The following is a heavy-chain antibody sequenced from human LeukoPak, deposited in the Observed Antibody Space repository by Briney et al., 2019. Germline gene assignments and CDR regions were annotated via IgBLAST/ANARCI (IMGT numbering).Heavy chain of an antibody. V-gene: IGHV2-5*01. CDR3: IHFVKGLKMWFDP. D-gene: IGHD3/OR15-3a*01. CDR1: GCSLSSSEVG. Sequence: SGPTLVNPTQTLTLTWTFSGCSLSSSEVGVGWIRQPPGKALEWLANIYGNDDKYYSPSLRNRLTITKDTSKNQVVLGMTNMDPVDTATYYCIHFVKGLKMWFDPWGQGTLVTVSS. J-gene: IGHJ5*02. CDR2: IYGNDDK.